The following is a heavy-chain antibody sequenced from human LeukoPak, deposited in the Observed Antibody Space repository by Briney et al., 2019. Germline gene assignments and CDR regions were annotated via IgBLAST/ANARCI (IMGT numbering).Heavy chain of an antibody. D-gene: IGHD6-19*01. CDR2: IWYDGSNK. J-gene: IGHJ4*02. CDR3: AKDRPYIAVAGGPFDY. CDR1: GFTFSSYG. V-gene: IGHV3-33*03. Sequence: GGSLRLSCAASGFTFSSYGMHWVRQAPGKGLEWVALIWYDGSNKYYADSVKGRFTISRDNSKNTLYLQMNSLRAEDTAVFYCAKDRPYIAVAGGPFDYWGQGTLVTVSS.